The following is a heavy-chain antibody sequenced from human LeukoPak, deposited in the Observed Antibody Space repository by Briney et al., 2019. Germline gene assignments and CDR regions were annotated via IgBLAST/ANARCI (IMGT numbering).Heavy chain of an antibody. D-gene: IGHD3-9*01. CDR3: ARSMPYFDWLSHAFDI. V-gene: IGHV4-59*01. Sequence: SETLSLTCTVSGGSISSYYWSWIRQPPGKGLEWIGYIYYSGSTNYNPSLKSRVTISVDTSKNQFSLKLSSVTAADTAVYYCARSMPYFDWLSHAFDIWGQGTMVTVSS. CDR2: IYYSGST. J-gene: IGHJ3*02. CDR1: GGSISSYY.